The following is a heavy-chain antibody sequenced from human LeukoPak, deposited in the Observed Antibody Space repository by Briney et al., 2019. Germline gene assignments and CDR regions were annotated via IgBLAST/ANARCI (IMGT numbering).Heavy chain of an antibody. Sequence: GGSLRLSCAASGFTFSSYAMSWVRQAPGKGLEWVSSISGSGDSTYYADSVKGRFTISRDNSVNTLYLQMNSLRAEGTAVYYCAKSSPMTMVRGANDYWGQGTLVTVSS. J-gene: IGHJ4*02. V-gene: IGHV3-23*01. D-gene: IGHD3-10*01. CDR3: AKSSPMTMVRGANDY. CDR1: GFTFSSYA. CDR2: ISGSGDST.